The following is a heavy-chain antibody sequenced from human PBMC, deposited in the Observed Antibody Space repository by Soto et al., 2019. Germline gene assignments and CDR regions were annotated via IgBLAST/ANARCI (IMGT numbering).Heavy chain of an antibody. CDR2: INHSGST. Sequence: PSETLSLTCAVYGGSFSGYYWSWIRQPPGKGLEWIGEINHSGSTNYNPSLKSRVTISVDTSKNQFSLKLSSVTAADTAVYYCARWRSGSYYNWFDPWGQGTLVT. V-gene: IGHV4-34*01. CDR1: GGSFSGYY. CDR3: ARWRSGSYYNWFDP. J-gene: IGHJ5*02. D-gene: IGHD1-26*01.